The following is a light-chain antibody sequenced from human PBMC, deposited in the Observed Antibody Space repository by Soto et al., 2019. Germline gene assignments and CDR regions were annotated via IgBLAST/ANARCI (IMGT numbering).Light chain of an antibody. V-gene: IGLV2-14*01. J-gene: IGLJ1*01. CDR2: EVN. Sequence: QSALTQPASVSGSPGQSITISCTGTSSDIGAYNYVSWYQHHPGKAPKLIIYEVNNRPSGVSNRFSGSKSGNTASLTISGLQAEEEADYYCTSYTSSRIYIFGTGTKVTVL. CDR1: SSDIGAYNY. CDR3: TSYTSSRIYI.